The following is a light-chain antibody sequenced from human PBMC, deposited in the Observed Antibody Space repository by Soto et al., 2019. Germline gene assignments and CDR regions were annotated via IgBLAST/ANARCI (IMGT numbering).Light chain of an antibody. Sequence: QSALTQPASVSGSPGQSITISCTGTSSDVGAYNSVSWYQQRPGEAPKLIIYDVTYRPSGVSSRFSGSKSANTASLTISGLQAEDEADYYCNSYSKSGVFEVFGGGTKVTVL. J-gene: IGLJ3*02. V-gene: IGLV2-14*01. CDR3: NSYSKSGVFEV. CDR1: SSDVGAYNS. CDR2: DVT.